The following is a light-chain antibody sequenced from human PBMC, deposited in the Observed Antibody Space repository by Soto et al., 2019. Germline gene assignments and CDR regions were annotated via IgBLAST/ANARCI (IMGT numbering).Light chain of an antibody. CDR3: QQYKSYPVT. Sequence: DIQMTQSPSSLSASVGDRVTITCRASQGINNDLVWFQQKPGKAPKSLIYDASSLQSGVPSKFSGRGSGTDFTLTINSLQPEGSATYYCQQYKSYPVTFGQGTRLEIK. J-gene: IGKJ5*01. CDR2: DAS. CDR1: QGINND. V-gene: IGKV1-16*02.